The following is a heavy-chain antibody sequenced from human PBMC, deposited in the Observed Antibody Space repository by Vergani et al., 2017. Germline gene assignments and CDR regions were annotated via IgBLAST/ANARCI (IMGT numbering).Heavy chain of an antibody. D-gene: IGHD6-19*01. CDR3: ARQXPGSGWSPGDFDD. Sequence: QLQLQQSGPGLVKPSETLCLTCTVSADSISSGSYYWGWIRQPSGKSLEWIGSIYYSGLTYYNPSLKSRVAISVDTSKNQFSLKVTSVTAADTAVYFCARQXPGSGWSPGDFDDWGQGILVTVSS. CDR2: IYYSGLT. V-gene: IGHV4-39*01. CDR1: ADSISSGSYY. J-gene: IGHJ4*02.